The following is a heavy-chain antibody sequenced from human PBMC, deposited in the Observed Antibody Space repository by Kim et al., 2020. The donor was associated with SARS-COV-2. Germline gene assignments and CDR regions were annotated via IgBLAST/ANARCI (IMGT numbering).Heavy chain of an antibody. J-gene: IGHJ4*02. V-gene: IGHV4-59*01. Sequence: PPLKRRVTISVDTSKNQFSLKLSSVTAADTAVYYCAATYGFSDYSGFDYWGQGTLVTVSS. D-gene: IGHD4-17*01. CDR3: AATYGFSDYSGFDY.